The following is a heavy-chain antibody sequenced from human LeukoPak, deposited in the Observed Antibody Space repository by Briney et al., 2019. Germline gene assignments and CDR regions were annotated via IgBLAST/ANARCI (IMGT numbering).Heavy chain of an antibody. D-gene: IGHD6-19*01. J-gene: IGHJ4*02. Sequence: GGSLRLSCAASGFTFSSYWMHWVRQAPGKGLVWVSRINPDGSSTTYADSVRGRFTISRDSAKNTLYLQMNSLRVEDTAVYYCTRQWLPSPGDSWGQGTLVTVSS. CDR2: INPDGSST. V-gene: IGHV3-74*01. CDR1: GFTFSSYW. CDR3: TRQWLPSPGDS.